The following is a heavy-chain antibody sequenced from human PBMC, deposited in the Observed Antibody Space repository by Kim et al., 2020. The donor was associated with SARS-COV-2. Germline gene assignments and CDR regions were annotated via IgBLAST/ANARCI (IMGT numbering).Heavy chain of an antibody. D-gene: IGHD4-4*01. CDR3: ARGSQMTTINSLDY. Sequence: YADSVKGRFTISRDNAKNTLNLQMYSLRVEDTAVYYCARGSQMTTINSLDYWGQGILVTVSS. V-gene: IGHV3-74*01. J-gene: IGHJ4*02.